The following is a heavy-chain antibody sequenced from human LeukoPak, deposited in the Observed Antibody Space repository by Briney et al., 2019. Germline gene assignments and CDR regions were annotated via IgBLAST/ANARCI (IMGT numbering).Heavy chain of an antibody. Sequence: SETLSLTCTVSGGSISGSSYYWGWVRQPPGKGLEWIGSIVYSGTTHYDPSLKSRVTISVNTSKSQFSLRLSSVTAADTAIYYCARDFGDHRIDYWGQGTLVTVSS. V-gene: IGHV4-39*01. CDR3: ARDFGDHRIDY. J-gene: IGHJ4*02. CDR2: IVYSGTT. D-gene: IGHD4-17*01. CDR1: GGSISGSSYY.